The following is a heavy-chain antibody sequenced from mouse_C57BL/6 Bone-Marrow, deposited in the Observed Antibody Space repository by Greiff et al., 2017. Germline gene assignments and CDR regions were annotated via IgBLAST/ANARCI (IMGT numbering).Heavy chain of an antibody. J-gene: IGHJ2*01. D-gene: IGHD3-2*02. CDR1: GFTFSSYG. Sequence: EVQLVESWGDLVKPGGSLKLSCAASGFTFSSYGMSWVRQTPDKRLEWVATISSGGSYTYYPDSVKGRFTISRDNAKNTLYLQMSSLKSEDTAMYYCARLDSSGYFDYWGQGTTLTVSS. V-gene: IGHV5-6*01. CDR2: ISSGGSYT. CDR3: ARLDSSGYFDY.